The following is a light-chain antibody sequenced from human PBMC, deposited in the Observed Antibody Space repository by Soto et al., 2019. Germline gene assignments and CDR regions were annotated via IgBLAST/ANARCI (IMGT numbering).Light chain of an antibody. J-gene: IGKJ1*01. CDR2: AAS. CDR1: QSISSY. Sequence: DIQMTQSPSSLSAPVGHRVTITCRASQSISSYLHWYQQKPGKAPKLLIYAASSLQSGVPSRFSGSGSGTDFTLTISSLQPEDFATYYCQQSYSTPPTFGQGTKVDIK. CDR3: QQSYSTPPT. V-gene: IGKV1-39*01.